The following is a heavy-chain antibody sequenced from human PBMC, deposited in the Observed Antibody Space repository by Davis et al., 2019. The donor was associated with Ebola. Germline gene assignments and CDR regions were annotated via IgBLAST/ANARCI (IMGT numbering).Heavy chain of an antibody. Sequence: SVKVSCKASGGTFSSYALSWLRQAPGQGLEWMGGIIPIFGTANYAQKFQGRVTITADKSTSTAYMELSSLRSEDTAVYYRARLGDCSSTSCYSGLDYWGQGTLVTVST. CDR3: ARLGDCSSTSCYSGLDY. CDR2: IIPIFGTA. D-gene: IGHD2-2*02. J-gene: IGHJ4*02. V-gene: IGHV1-69*06. CDR1: GGTFSSYA.